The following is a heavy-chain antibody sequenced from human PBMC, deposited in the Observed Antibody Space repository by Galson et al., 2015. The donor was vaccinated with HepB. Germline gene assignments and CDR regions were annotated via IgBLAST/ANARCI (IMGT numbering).Heavy chain of an antibody. CDR2: ILYDGSNK. V-gene: IGHV3-30*03. Sequence: SLRLSCAASGFTFSSYGMHWVRQAPGKGLEWVAVILYDGSNKYYADSVKGRFTISRDNSKNTLYLQMNSLRAEDTAVYYCSPYGSGSYIYYGMDVWGQGTTVTVSS. CDR3: SPYGSGSYIYYGMDV. D-gene: IGHD3-10*01. J-gene: IGHJ6*02. CDR1: GFTFSSYG.